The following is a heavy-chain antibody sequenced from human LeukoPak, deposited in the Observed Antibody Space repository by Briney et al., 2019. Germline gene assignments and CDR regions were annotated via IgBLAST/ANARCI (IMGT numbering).Heavy chain of an antibody. CDR2: INPHSGGT. V-gene: IGHV1-2*02. J-gene: IGHJ4*02. D-gene: IGHD1-14*01. CDR1: GYTFTGYY. Sequence: GASVKVSCQASGYTFTGYYMRWERQAPGQGLEWMGWINPHSGGTNYAQKFQGRVTMPRDTSISTAYMELSRLRSDDTAVYYCARQASIRNRFWGPGGYWGQGTLVTVSS. CDR3: ARQASIRNRFWGPGGY.